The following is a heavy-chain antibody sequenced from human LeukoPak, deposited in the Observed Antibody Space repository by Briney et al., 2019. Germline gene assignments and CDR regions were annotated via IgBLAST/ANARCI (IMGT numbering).Heavy chain of an antibody. D-gene: IGHD6-19*01. V-gene: IGHV3-7*01. CDR1: GFTFSTYW. J-gene: IGHJ6*02. Sequence: GGSLRLSCAASGFTFSTYWMSWVRQAPGKGLEWVANIKEDGSEKYYGDSVKGRFTISRDNSKNTLYLQMNSLRAEDTAVYYCARDRSSGGKSYYYYYGMDVWGQGTTVTVSS. CDR2: IKEDGSEK. CDR3: ARDRSSGGKSYYYYYGMDV.